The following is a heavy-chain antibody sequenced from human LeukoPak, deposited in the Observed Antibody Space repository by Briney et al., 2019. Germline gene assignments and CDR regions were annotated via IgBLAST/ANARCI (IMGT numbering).Heavy chain of an antibody. V-gene: IGHV5-51*01. CDR3: ARQGYNSVRAQYFFDY. D-gene: IGHD6-25*01. Sequence: GESLKISCKGSGYSFSSYWIAWVRQMPGKGLEWMGIIYPRDSRTTYSPSFQGQVTISADKSISTAYLQWSSLKASDTAMYYCARQGYNSVRAQYFFDYWGQGTPVTVSS. CDR2: IYPRDSRT. CDR1: GYSFSSYW. J-gene: IGHJ4*02.